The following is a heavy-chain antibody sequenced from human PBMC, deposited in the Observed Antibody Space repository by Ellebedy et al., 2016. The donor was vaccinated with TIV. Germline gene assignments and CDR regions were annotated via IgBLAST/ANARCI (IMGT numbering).Heavy chain of an antibody. CDR1: GYTFTSYW. D-gene: IGHD2-8*01. CDR2: LIGDGSHT. Sequence: GGSLRLSCAASGYTFTSYWMHWVRQAPGKGLVWVSHLIGDGSHTIYADSVKGRFTISRDNAKNTLYLQMNSLRADDTAVYYCARDLYYGIDFWGQGTTVTVSS. CDR3: ARDLYYGIDF. V-gene: IGHV3-74*01. J-gene: IGHJ6*02.